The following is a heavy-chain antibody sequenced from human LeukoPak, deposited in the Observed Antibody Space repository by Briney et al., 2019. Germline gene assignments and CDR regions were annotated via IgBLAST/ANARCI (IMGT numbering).Heavy chain of an antibody. CDR3: ARKRGGYFDY. D-gene: IGHD3-10*01. J-gene: IGHJ4*02. Sequence: SETLSLTCAVSGGSFSGYYWSWIRQPPGKGLEWIGEINHSGSTNYNPSLKSRVTISVDTSKNQFSLKLSSVTAADTAVYYCARKRGGYFDYWGQGTLVTVSS. CDR1: GGSFSGYY. CDR2: INHSGST. V-gene: IGHV4-34*01.